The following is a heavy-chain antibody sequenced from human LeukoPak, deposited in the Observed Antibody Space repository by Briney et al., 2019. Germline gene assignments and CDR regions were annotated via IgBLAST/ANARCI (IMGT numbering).Heavy chain of an antibody. J-gene: IGHJ4*02. CDR2: ISGSGYNT. CDR1: GFTFSSHG. Sequence: PGGSLRLSCVGSGFTFSSHGLSWVHQAPGKGLEWVSTISGSGYNTYYADSVKGRFTISRDNSKNTLYLQMNSLRAEDTAVYYCARDSSTSYWGQGTLVTVSS. D-gene: IGHD2-2*01. V-gene: IGHV3-23*01. CDR3: ARDSSTSY.